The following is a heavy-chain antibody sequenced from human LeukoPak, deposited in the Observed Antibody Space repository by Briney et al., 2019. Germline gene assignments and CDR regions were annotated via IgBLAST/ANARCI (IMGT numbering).Heavy chain of an antibody. CDR3: ITPLPYSAQ. D-gene: IGHD2-21*01. J-gene: IGHJ4*02. CDR2: IKPKTDGETT. CDR1: GFTFSSDA. V-gene: IGHV3-15*07. Sequence: GGSLRLSCAASGFTFSSDAMNWVRQAPGKGLEWVGRIKPKTDGETTEYAAPVKGRFSISRDDSKNMLYLQMNSLKTEDTAVYYCITPLPYSAQGGQGTLVTVSS.